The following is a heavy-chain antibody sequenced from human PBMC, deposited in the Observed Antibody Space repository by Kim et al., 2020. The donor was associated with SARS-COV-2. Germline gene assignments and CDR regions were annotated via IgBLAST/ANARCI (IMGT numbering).Heavy chain of an antibody. Sequence: GGSLRLSCAASGFTFSSYEMNWVRQAPGKGLEWVSYISSSGGTIYYADSVKGRFTISRDNAKKSLYMQMNSLRAEDTAVYYCARGVHGVIIISYYYYMDV. V-gene: IGHV3-48*03. J-gene: IGHJ6*03. CDR3: ARGVHGVIIISYYYYMDV. CDR1: GFTFSSYE. D-gene: IGHD3-3*01. CDR2: ISSSGGTI.